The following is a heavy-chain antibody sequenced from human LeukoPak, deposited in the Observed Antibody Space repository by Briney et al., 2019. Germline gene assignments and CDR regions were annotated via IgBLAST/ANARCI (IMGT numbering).Heavy chain of an antibody. D-gene: IGHD3-22*01. CDR2: IYSDGRT. CDR1: GFTVSSNY. Sequence: GGSLRLSCAASGFTVSSNYMSWVRQAPGKGLEWVSLIYSDGRTYYADSVKGRCTISRDNSKNTLYLQMNSLRVADTAVYYCARGLFLSGYLDAFDIWGQGTVVTVSS. V-gene: IGHV3-53*01. J-gene: IGHJ3*02. CDR3: ARGLFLSGYLDAFDI.